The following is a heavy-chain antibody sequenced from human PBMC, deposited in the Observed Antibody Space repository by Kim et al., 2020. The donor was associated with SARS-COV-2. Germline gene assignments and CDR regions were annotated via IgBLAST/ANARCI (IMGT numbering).Heavy chain of an antibody. CDR1: GGSISSYY. V-gene: IGHV4-59*01. D-gene: IGHD6-13*01. Sequence: SETLSLTCTVSGGSISSYYWSWSRQPPGKGLEWIGYIYYSGSTNYNPSLKSRVTISVDTSKNQFALKLSSVTAADTAVYYCARGSGIAAHTPFSHYYYLDIWGKGTPVTVSS. CDR3: ARGSGIAAHTPFSHYYYLDI. CDR2: IYYSGST. J-gene: IGHJ6*03.